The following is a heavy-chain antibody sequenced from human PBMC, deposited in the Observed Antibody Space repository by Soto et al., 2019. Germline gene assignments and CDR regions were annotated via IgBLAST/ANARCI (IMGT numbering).Heavy chain of an antibody. V-gene: IGHV4-59*08. CDR2: IYYSGST. D-gene: IGHD6-13*01. CDR3: ARHLWVGSSWYLGAVDI. J-gene: IGHJ3*02. Sequence: QVQLQESGPGLVKPSETLSLTCNVSGDSISNYYWSWIRQPPGKGLEWIGYIYYSGSTNSNPSLKSGVTISVDPSKNQFSLKLNSGTAADPAVYYCARHLWVGSSWYLGAVDIWGQGTMVTVSS. CDR1: GDSISNYY.